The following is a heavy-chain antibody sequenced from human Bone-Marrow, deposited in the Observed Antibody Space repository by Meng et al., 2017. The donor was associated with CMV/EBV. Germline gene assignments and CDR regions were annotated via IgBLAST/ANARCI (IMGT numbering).Heavy chain of an antibody. J-gene: IGHJ6*02. V-gene: IGHV4-34*01. CDR1: GGSFSGYY. D-gene: IGHD6-6*01. Sequence: SETLSPTCAVYGGSFSGYYWSWIRQPPGKGLEWIGEINHSGSTNYNPSLKSRVTISVDTSKNQFTLKLSSVTAADTAVYYCARTDSSSSYYRGYYYGMDVWGQGTTVTVSS. CDR3: ARTDSSSSYYRGYYYGMDV. CDR2: INHSGST.